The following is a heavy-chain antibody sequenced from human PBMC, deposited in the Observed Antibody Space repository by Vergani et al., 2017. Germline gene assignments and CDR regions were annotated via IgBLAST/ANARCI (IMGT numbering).Heavy chain of an antibody. CDR1: GGSFSGYY. J-gene: IGHJ5*02. CDR3: ARRVSGSGSRNWFDP. V-gene: IGHV4-34*01. D-gene: IGHD3-10*01. CDR2: INHSGST. Sequence: HVQLQQWGAGLLKPSETLSLTCAVYGGSFSGYYWSWIRQPPGKGLEWIGEINHSGSTNYNPSLKSRVTISVDTSKNQFSLKLSSVTAADTAVYYCARRVSGSGSRNWFDPWGQGTLVTVSS.